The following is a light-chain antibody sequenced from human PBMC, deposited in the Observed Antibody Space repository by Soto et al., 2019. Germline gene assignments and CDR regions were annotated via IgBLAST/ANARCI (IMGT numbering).Light chain of an antibody. CDR3: SSYTTLGTYV. V-gene: IGLV2-14*01. CDR2: EVT. Sequence: SALTQPASVSGSPGQSITISCTGTSSDISYYNYVSWFQQHPGKAPKLIISEVTNRPSGVSNRFSGSKSGNTASLTISGLQAEDEAHYYCSSYTTLGTYVFGTGTKVTVL. CDR1: SSDISYYNY. J-gene: IGLJ1*01.